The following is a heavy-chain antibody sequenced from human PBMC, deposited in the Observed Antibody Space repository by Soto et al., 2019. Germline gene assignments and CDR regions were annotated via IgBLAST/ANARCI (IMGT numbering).Heavy chain of an antibody. CDR2: MNPNSGNT. CDR1: GYTFTSYD. D-gene: IGHD6-19*01. V-gene: IGHV1-8*01. J-gene: IGHJ2*01. Sequence: QVQLVQSGAEVKKPGASVKVSCKASGYTFTSYDINWVRQATGQGLEWMGWMNPNSGNTGYAQKFQGRVTMTRNTSISTAYMELSSLRSEDTAVYYCARAGRWLPPSNWYFDLWGRGTLVTVSS. CDR3: ARAGRWLPPSNWYFDL.